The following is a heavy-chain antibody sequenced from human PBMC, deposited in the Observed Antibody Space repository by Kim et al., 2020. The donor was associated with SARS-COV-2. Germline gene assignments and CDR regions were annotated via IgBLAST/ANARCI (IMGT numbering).Heavy chain of an antibody. V-gene: IGHV3-30*18. CDR2: ISYDGSNK. CDR3: AKAPTYIVGASYFDY. CDR1: GFTFSSYG. J-gene: IGHJ4*02. Sequence: GGSLRLSCAASGFTFSSYGMHWVRQAPGKGLEWVAVISYDGSNKYYADSVKGRFTISRDNSKNTLYLQMNSLRAEDTAVYYCAKAPTYIVGASYFDYWGQGTLVTVSS. D-gene: IGHD1-26*01.